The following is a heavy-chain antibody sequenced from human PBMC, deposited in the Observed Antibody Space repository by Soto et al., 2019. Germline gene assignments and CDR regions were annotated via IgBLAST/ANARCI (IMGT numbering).Heavy chain of an antibody. CDR1: GFTFSSYA. Sequence: PGGSLRLSCAASGFTFSSYAMSWVRQAPGKGLEWVSAISGSGGSTYYADSVKGRFTISRDNSKNTLYLQMNSLRAEDTAVYYCAKDLRRHYYDSSGYPAGGYWGQGTLVTVSS. CDR2: ISGSGGST. CDR3: AKDLRRHYYDSSGYPAGGY. V-gene: IGHV3-23*01. D-gene: IGHD3-22*01. J-gene: IGHJ4*02.